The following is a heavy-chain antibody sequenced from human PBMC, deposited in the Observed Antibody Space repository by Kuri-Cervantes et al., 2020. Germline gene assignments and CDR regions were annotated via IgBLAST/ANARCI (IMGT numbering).Heavy chain of an antibody. D-gene: IGHD2-8*02. CDR1: GFMFSNHG. CDR3: TTDFRLLYWWCMLLRSGGY. V-gene: IGHV3-15*01. CDR2: IKSKTDGGTT. Sequence: GESLKISCAVSGFMFSNHGMSWVRQAPGKGLEWVGRIKSKTDGGTTGYAAPVKGRFTISRDDSKNTLYLQMNSLKTEDTAVYYCTTDFRLLYWWCMLLRSGGYWGQGTLVTVSS. J-gene: IGHJ4*02.